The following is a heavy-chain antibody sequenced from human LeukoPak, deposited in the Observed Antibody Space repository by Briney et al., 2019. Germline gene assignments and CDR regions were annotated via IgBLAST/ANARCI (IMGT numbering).Heavy chain of an antibody. V-gene: IGHV3-23*01. Sequence: GGSLRLSCAASGFAFSSYAMSWVRQAPGKGLEWVSGVSGSGGSTYYADSVKGRFTISRDNSKNTVYVQMNSLRAEDTAVYYCARGSPYSSSYYYFDYWGQGTLVTVSS. CDR2: VSGSGGST. CDR1: GFAFSSYA. J-gene: IGHJ4*02. CDR3: ARGSPYSSSYYYFDY. D-gene: IGHD6-13*01.